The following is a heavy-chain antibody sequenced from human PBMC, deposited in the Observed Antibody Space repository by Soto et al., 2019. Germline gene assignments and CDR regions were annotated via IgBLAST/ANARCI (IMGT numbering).Heavy chain of an antibody. D-gene: IGHD5-12*01. CDR2: ISNDGTNK. CDR3: ARDGVEGDLRQWWFDR. J-gene: IGHJ5*02. CDR1: GFSLRNYA. V-gene: IGHV3-30*09. Sequence: QVQLVESGGGVVQPGKSLRLSCAATGFSLRNYAMHWVRQAPGKGLEWVAVISNDGTNKYLRDSVKGRFVISRDNSKNTLFLERTSRTTEDTGVYYCARDGVEGDLRQWWFDRWGQGTLVTVSS.